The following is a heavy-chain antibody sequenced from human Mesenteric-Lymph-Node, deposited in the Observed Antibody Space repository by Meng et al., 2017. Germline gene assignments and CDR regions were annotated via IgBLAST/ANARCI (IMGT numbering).Heavy chain of an antibody. CDR3: ASSLTRSGWTADY. CDR2: ISSSSSYI. CDR1: QFTFSNYN. V-gene: IGHV3-21*04. Sequence: GESLKISCAASQFTFSNYNMKWVRQAPGKGLEWVSAISSSSSYIYYADSVKGRFTISRDNAKNSLYLQMNSLRAEDKALYYCASSLTRSGWTADYWGQGTLVTVSS. J-gene: IGHJ4*02. D-gene: IGHD6-19*01.